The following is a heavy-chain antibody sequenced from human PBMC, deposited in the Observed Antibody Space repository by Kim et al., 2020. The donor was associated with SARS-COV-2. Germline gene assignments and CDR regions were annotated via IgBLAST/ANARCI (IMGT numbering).Heavy chain of an antibody. J-gene: IGHJ4*02. Sequence: ADAVKCRFTISRDNAKNSLYLQMNSLRDEDTAVYYCARVPAVIAAAGGDYWGQGTLVTVSS. V-gene: IGHV3-48*02. D-gene: IGHD6-13*01. CDR3: ARVPAVIAAAGGDY.